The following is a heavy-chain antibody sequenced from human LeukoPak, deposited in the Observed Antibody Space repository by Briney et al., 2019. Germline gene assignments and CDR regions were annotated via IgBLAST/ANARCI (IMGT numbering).Heavy chain of an antibody. V-gene: IGHV4-4*07. D-gene: IGHD2-2*01. CDR3: AREIVVVPAAIGWFAP. J-gene: IGHJ5*02. CDR1: GGSISSYY. Sequence: SETLSLTCTVSGGSISSYYWSWIRQPAGKGLEWIGRIYTSGSTNYNPSLKSRVTMSVDTSKNQFSLKLSSVTAADTAVYYCAREIVVVPAAIGWFAPWGQGTLVTVP. CDR2: IYTSGST.